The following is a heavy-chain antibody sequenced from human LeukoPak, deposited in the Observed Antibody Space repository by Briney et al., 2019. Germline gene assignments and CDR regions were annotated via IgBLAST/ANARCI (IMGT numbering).Heavy chain of an antibody. CDR1: GFTFSSYA. J-gene: IGHJ4*02. CDR2: IIPILGIA. D-gene: IGHD2-2*01. V-gene: IGHV1-69*04. CDR3: AREPAYGD. Sequence: PGGSLRLSCAASGFTFSSYAISWVRQAPGQGLEWMGRIIPILGIANYAQKFQGRVTITADKSTSTAYMELSSLRSEDTAVYYCAREPAYGDWGQGTLVTVSS.